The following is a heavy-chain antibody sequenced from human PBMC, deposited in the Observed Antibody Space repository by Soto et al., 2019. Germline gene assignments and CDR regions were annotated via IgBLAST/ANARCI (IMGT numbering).Heavy chain of an antibody. D-gene: IGHD3-10*01. Sequence: QAHLAQSGAEVKKPGSSVTVSCKASGGTFNSYGISWVRQAPGQGLDWMGVIIPLYGTVNYAQKFQGRVSITADKSTISAYMDLNSLRSDDTAVYYCARVRVIRGVIPSHFGRWGQGTLVTVSS. V-gene: IGHV1-69*06. J-gene: IGHJ4*02. CDR2: IIPLYGTV. CDR3: ARVRVIRGVIPSHFGR. CDR1: GGTFNSYG.